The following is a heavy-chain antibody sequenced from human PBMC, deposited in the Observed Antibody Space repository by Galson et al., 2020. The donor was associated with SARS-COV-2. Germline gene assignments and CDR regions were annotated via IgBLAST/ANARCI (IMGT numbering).Heavy chain of an antibody. CDR3: ARAAGDLYWYFDL. V-gene: IGHV3-7*01. CDR2: IKEDGSEE. Sequence: GGSLRLSCAASRFTFSSYWMTWVRQAPGKGLEWVANIKEDGSEEYYVDSVKGRFTISRDNARNSLYLQMNSLRAEDTAVYYCARAAGDLYWYFDLWGRATLVTVSS. D-gene: IGHD3-10*01. J-gene: IGHJ2*01. CDR1: RFTFSSYW.